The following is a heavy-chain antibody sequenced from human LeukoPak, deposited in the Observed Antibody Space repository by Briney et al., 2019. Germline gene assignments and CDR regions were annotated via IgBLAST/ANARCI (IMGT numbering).Heavy chain of an antibody. CDR3: ARPYDSSGYYPS. D-gene: IGHD3-22*01. V-gene: IGHV4-39*01. Sequence: PSETLSLTCTVSGGFISSSSYYWGWIRQPPGKGLEWIGSIYYSGSTYYNPSLKSRVTISVDTSKNQFSLKLSSVTAADTAVYYCARPYDSSGYYPSWGQGTLVAVSS. CDR1: GGFISSSSYY. CDR2: IYYSGST. J-gene: IGHJ4*02.